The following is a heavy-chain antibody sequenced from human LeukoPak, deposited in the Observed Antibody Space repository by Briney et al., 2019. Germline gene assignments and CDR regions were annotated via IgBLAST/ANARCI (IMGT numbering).Heavy chain of an antibody. CDR1: GGTFSSYA. J-gene: IGHJ4*02. CDR3: ARDPAYGDSSGYYPSFDY. Sequence: ASVKVSCKASGGTFSSYAISWVRQAPGQGLEWMGGIIPIFGTANYAQKFQGRVTITADESTSTAYMELSSLRSEDTAVYYCARDPAYGDSSGYYPSFDYWGQGTLVTVSS. CDR2: IIPIFGTA. D-gene: IGHD3-22*01. V-gene: IGHV1-69*01.